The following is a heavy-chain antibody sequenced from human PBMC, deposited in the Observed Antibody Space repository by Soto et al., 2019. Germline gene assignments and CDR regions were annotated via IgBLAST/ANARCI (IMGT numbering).Heavy chain of an antibody. CDR2: ISSNGGST. CDR3: VKVSGSPPGQFDY. J-gene: IGHJ4*02. D-gene: IGHD6-13*01. Sequence: GGSLRLSCSASGFTFSSYAMHWVRQAPGKGLEYVSAISSNGGSTYYADSVKGRFTISRDNSKNTLYLQMSSLGAEDTAVYYCVKVSGSPPGQFDYWGQGTLVTVSS. CDR1: GFTFSSYA. V-gene: IGHV3-64D*08.